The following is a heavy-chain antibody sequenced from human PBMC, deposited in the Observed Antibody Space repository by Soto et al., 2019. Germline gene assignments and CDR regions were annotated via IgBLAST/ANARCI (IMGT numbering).Heavy chain of an antibody. J-gene: IGHJ4*02. CDR2: ITATGDRT. D-gene: IGHD3-22*01. CDR3: ATMNGYFEY. V-gene: IGHV3-23*01. CDR1: GFRFSSYS. Sequence: GGSLRLSCADSGFRFSSYSMSWVRQTPGKGLEWVAAITATGDRTYYADSVTGRFTISRDNSKKTHYLQMTSLRAEDTAMYYCATMNGYFEYWGQGTPVTVSS.